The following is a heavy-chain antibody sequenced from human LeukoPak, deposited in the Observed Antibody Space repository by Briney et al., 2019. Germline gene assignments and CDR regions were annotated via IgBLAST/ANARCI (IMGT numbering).Heavy chain of an antibody. Sequence: SETLSLTCTVSGGSISSNYWSWIRQPPGKGLEWIGYISYSGTTSYNPSLESRVTMSVGTSKNQFSLKLTSVTAADTAVYYCARWPCTWSFDYWGQGTLVTVSS. V-gene: IGHV4-59*01. CDR2: ISYSGTT. J-gene: IGHJ4*02. CDR3: ARWPCTWSFDY. CDR1: GGSISSNY. D-gene: IGHD6-13*01.